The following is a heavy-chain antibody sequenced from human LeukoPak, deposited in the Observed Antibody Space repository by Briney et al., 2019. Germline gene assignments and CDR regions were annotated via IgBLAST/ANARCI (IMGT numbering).Heavy chain of an antibody. CDR3: AREGYYYDSSGYYPHAFDI. CDR2: ICSSGSTI. V-gene: IGHV3-48*03. J-gene: IGHJ3*02. CDR1: GFTFDDYA. D-gene: IGHD3-22*01. Sequence: QAGGSLRLSCAASGFTFDDYAMHWVRQAPGKGLEWVSYICSSGSTIYYADSVKGRFTISRDNAKNSLYLQMNSLRAEDTAVYYCAREGYYYDSSGYYPHAFDIWGQGTMVTVSS.